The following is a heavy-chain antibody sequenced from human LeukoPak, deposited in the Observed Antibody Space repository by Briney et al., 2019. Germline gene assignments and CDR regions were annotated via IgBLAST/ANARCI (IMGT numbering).Heavy chain of an antibody. CDR2: IYSGGST. CDR1: GFTVSSNY. V-gene: IGHV3-53*04. J-gene: IGHJ3*02. CDR3: ARVFFMVTTGKSHLGAFDI. D-gene: IGHD4-17*01. Sequence: GGSLRLSCAASGFTVSSNYMSWVRQAPGKGPEWVSVIYSGGSTYYADSVKGRFTISRHNSKNTLYLQMNSLRAEDTAVYYCARVFFMVTTGKSHLGAFDIWGQGTMVTVSS.